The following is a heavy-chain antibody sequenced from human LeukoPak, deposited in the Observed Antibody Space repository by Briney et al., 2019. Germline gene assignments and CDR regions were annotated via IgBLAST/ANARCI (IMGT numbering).Heavy chain of an antibody. CDR2: IYTSGST. Sequence: SETLSLTCTVSGVSISSYFWSWVRQPAGKGLEWIGRIYTSGSTKYNPSLQRRITMSLDTSKKQLSLNLGSVPAADTAVYYCARAGTSGGLCDYWGQGILVTVSS. V-gene: IGHV4-4*07. CDR3: ARAGTSGGLCDY. CDR1: GVSISSYF. J-gene: IGHJ4*02. D-gene: IGHD1-14*01.